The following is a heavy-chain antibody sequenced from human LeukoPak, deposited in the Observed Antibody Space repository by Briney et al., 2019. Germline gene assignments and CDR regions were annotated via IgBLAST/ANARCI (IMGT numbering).Heavy chain of an antibody. CDR3: ARGRGGYSYGYLDY. J-gene: IGHJ4*02. Sequence: PSETLSLTCTVSGGSISSYYWSWIRQPPGKGLEWIGYIYYSGSTNYNPSLKSRVTISVDTSKNQFSLKLSPVTAADTAVYYCARGRGGYSYGYLDYWGQGTLVTVSS. D-gene: IGHD5-18*01. CDR2: IYYSGST. V-gene: IGHV4-59*12. CDR1: GGSISSYY.